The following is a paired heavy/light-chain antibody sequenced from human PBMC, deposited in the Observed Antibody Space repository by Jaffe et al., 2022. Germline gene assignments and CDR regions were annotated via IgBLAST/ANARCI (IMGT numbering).Heavy chain of an antibody. Sequence: EVQLVQSGAEVKKPGESLKISCKGSGYSFTSYWIGWVRQMPGKGLEWMGIIYPGDSDTRYSPSFQGQVTISADKSISTAYLQWSSLKASDTAMYYCARLPSDFWSGYATDTYFDYWGQGTLVTVSS. D-gene: IGHD3-3*01. CDR1: GYSFTSYW. CDR3: ARLPSDFWSGYATDTYFDY. CDR2: IYPGDSDT. V-gene: IGHV5-51*03. J-gene: IGHJ4*02.
Light chain of an antibody. CDR1: QSISSW. V-gene: IGKV1-5*03. J-gene: IGKJ5*01. Sequence: DIQMTQSPSTLSASVGDRVTITCRASQSISSWLAWYQQKPGKAPKLLIYKASSLESGVPSRFSGSGSGTEFTLTISSLQPDDFATYYCQQYNSSPITFGQGTRLEIK. CDR2: KAS. CDR3: QQYNSSPIT.